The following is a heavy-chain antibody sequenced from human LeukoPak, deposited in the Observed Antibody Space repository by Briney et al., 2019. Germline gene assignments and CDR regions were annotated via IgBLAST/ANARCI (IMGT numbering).Heavy chain of an antibody. CDR1: GFTFSNAW. Sequence: GGSLRLSCAASGFTFSNAWMSWVRQAPGKGLEWVGRIKSKTDGGTTDYAAPVKGRFTISRDDSKNTLYLQMNSLKTEDTAVYYCTTGVSIAAAAHFDYWGQGTLVTVSS. CDR2: IKSKTDGGTT. D-gene: IGHD6-13*01. J-gene: IGHJ4*02. V-gene: IGHV3-15*01. CDR3: TTGVSIAAAAHFDY.